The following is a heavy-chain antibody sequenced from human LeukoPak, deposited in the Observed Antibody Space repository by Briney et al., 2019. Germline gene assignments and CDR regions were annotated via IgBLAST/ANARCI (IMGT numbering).Heavy chain of an antibody. CDR3: ARGRCTNGVCPGAFDP. J-gene: IGHJ5*02. D-gene: IGHD2-8*01. CDR2: IYHSGST. CDR1: GYSISSGYY. Sequence: PSETLSLTCTVSGYSISSGYYWGWIRQPPGKGLEWIGSIYHSGSTYYNPSLKSRVIISVDTSKNQFSLKLSSVTAADTAVYYCARGRCTNGVCPGAFDPWGQGTLVTVSS. V-gene: IGHV4-38-2*02.